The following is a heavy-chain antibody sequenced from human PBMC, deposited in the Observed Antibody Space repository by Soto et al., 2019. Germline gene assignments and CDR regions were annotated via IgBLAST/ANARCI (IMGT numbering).Heavy chain of an antibody. D-gene: IGHD3-3*01. J-gene: IGHJ6*02. CDR3: ARDSITIFGVVTSDYYYGMDV. Sequence: AASVKVSCKASGGTFSSYAISWVRQAPGQGLEWMGGIIPIFGTANYAQKFQGRVTITADESTSTAYMELSSLRSEDTAVYYCARDSITIFGVVTSDYYYGMDVWGQGTTVTVSS. CDR1: GGTFSSYA. CDR2: IIPIFGTA. V-gene: IGHV1-69*13.